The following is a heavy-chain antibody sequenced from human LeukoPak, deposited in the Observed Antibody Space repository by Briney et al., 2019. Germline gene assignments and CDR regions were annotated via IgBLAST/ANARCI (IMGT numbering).Heavy chain of an antibody. J-gene: IGHJ4*02. CDR1: GYTFTSAD. D-gene: IGHD6-19*01. V-gene: IGHV1-8*01. CDR3: AREMAVAGSGVIDS. Sequence: ASVKVSCKASGYTFTSADINWVRQATGQGLEWMGWMNPNSGNTGYAQKFQGRVTMTTDTSTNTAYMELRSLRSDDTAVYYCAREMAVAGSGVIDSWGQGTLVTVSS. CDR2: MNPNSGNT.